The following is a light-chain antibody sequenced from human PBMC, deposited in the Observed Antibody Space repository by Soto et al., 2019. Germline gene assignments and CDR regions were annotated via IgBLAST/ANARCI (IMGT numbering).Light chain of an antibody. V-gene: IGLV1-44*01. J-gene: IGLJ3*02. CDR2: YDN. Sequence: QAVVTQPPSASGTPGQRVTISCSGSSSNIGSNTVNWYQQLPGTAPTLLIYYDNQRPSGVPDRFSGSKSGTSASLAISGLRSEDETHYYCAAWDDSLYGWVFGGGTKLTVL. CDR3: AAWDDSLYGWV. CDR1: SSNIGSNT.